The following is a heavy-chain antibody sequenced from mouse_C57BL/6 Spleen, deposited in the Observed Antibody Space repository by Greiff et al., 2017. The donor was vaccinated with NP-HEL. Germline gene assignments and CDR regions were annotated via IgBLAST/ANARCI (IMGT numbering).Heavy chain of an antibody. CDR3: ARHREDYGSLDD. CDR2: ISNGGGST. V-gene: IGHV5-12*01. CDR1: GFTFSDYY. D-gene: IGHD1-1*01. J-gene: IGHJ2*01. Sequence: EVQVVESGGGLVQPGGSLKLSCAASGFTFSDYYMYWVRQTPEKRLEWVAYISNGGGSTYYPDTVKGRFTISRDNAKNTLYLQMSRLKSEDTAMYYCARHREDYGSLDDWGQGTTLTVSS.